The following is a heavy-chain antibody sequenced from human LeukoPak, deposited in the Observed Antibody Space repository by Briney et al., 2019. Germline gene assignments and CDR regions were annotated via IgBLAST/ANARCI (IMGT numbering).Heavy chain of an antibody. J-gene: IGHJ4*02. Sequence: ASVKVSCKASGYHFPSYGVSWVRQAPGQGLEWMGWISGYNANTHYEQKYQGRVTLTTDTSTSTAYMELRSLRSDDTAVYYCASGREGYNPSDHWGQGTLVTVSS. D-gene: IGHD5-24*01. CDR2: ISGYNANT. CDR1: GYHFPSYG. V-gene: IGHV1-18*01. CDR3: ASGREGYNPSDH.